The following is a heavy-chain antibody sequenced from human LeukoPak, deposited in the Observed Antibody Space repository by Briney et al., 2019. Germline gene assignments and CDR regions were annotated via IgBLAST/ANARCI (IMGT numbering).Heavy chain of an antibody. CDR3: ARGGNALDY. Sequence: PSETLFLTCTVSGGSVSSGSYYWSWIRQPPGQGLDWIGSFYYTGSTNYSPSLRNRVTISLDTSKNQISLRLSSVTAADTAVYYCARGGNALDYWGQGTLVTVSS. CDR2: FYYTGST. J-gene: IGHJ4*02. V-gene: IGHV4-61*01. D-gene: IGHD4-23*01. CDR1: GGSVSSGSYY.